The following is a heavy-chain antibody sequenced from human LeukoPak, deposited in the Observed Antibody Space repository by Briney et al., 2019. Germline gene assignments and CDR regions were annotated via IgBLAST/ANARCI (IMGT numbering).Heavy chain of an antibody. CDR3: ARDDTDYYDSSGHTGFY. D-gene: IGHD3-22*01. V-gene: IGHV3-9*01. Sequence: PGRSLRLSCAASGFTFDDYAIHWVRQAPGKGLEWVSGISWNSGSIGYADSVKGRFTISRDNAKNSLYLQMNSQRAEDTAVYYCARDDTDYYDSSGHTGFYWGQGTLVTVSS. CDR1: GFTFDDYA. J-gene: IGHJ4*02. CDR2: ISWNSGSI.